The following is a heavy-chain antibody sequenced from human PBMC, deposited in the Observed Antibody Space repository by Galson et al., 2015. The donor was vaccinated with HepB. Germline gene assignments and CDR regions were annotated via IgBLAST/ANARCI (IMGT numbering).Heavy chain of an antibody. Sequence: VKVSCKASGYRFRSYGISWVRQAPGQGLEWMGWISTYNGNTKYAQKFQGRVTMTTDTATSTAYMELRSLRSDDTAVYYCARNPSLPTYYYDSSGYYEYFDSWGQGTLVTVSS. J-gene: IGHJ4*02. CDR2: ISTYNGNT. CDR1: GYRFRSYG. CDR3: ARNPSLPTYYYDSSGYYEYFDS. D-gene: IGHD3-22*01. V-gene: IGHV1-18*04.